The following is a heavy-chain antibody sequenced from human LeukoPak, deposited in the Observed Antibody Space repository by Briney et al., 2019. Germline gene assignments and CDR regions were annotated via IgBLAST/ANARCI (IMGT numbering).Heavy chain of an antibody. Sequence: GASVKVSCKASGGTFSSYAISWVRQAPGQGLEWMGGIIPIFGTANYAQKFQGRVTITADKSTSTAYMELSSLRSEDTAVYYCARRLSSGYYYYDYWGQGTLVTVSS. CDR1: GGTFSSYA. V-gene: IGHV1-69*06. J-gene: IGHJ4*02. CDR2: IIPIFGTA. D-gene: IGHD3-22*01. CDR3: ARRLSSGYYYYDY.